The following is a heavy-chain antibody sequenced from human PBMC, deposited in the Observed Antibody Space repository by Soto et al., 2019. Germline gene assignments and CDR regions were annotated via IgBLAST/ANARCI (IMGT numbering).Heavy chain of an antibody. V-gene: IGHV1-18*04. CDR3: ARVTARSPLNWFDP. J-gene: IGHJ5*02. D-gene: IGHD3-16*01. Sequence: ASVKVSCKSSGYTFTSCCISWVRQAPGQGLEWMGWISAYNGNTNYAQKLQGRVTMTTDTSTSTAYMELRSLRSDDTAVYYCARVTARSPLNWFDPWGQGTLVTVSS. CDR1: GYTFTSCC. CDR2: ISAYNGNT.